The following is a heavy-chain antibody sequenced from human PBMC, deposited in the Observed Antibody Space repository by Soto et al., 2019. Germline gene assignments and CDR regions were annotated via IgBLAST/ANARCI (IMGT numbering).Heavy chain of an antibody. CDR1: GFTFSSYA. Sequence: GGSLRLSCAASGFTFSSYAMSWVRQAPGKGLEWVSAISGSGGSTYYADSVKGRFTISRDNSKNTLYLQMNSLRAEDTAVYYCATDMDGVVAGTSYYFDYWGQGTLVTVSS. J-gene: IGHJ4*02. V-gene: IGHV3-23*01. CDR3: ATDMDGVVAGTSYYFDY. CDR2: ISGSGGST. D-gene: IGHD6-19*01.